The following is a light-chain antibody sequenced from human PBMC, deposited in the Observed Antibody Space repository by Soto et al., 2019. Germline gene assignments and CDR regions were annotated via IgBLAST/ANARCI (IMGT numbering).Light chain of an antibody. V-gene: IGKV4-1*01. CDR3: QQYYTLPLT. CDR1: QSVLDSSANKHY. CDR2: WSS. Sequence: DIVMTQSPDYLAVSLGERATINCKSSQSVLDSSANKHYLSWYQQKPGQPPKLLIYWSSTRESGVPDRFSGSGSGTDFTLTISSLQAEDVAVYYCQQYYTLPLTFGRGTKVEIK. J-gene: IGKJ4*01.